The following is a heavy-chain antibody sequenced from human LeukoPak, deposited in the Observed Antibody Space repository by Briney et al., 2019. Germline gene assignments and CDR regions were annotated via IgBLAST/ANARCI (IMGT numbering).Heavy chain of an antibody. J-gene: IGHJ4*02. Sequence: GGSLRLSCAASGFTFSSYGMHWVRQAPGKGLEGVAVIWYDGSNKYYADSVKGRFTISRDNSKNTLYLQMNSLRAEDTAVYYCARGPAMVRGVILDYWGQGTLVTVSS. CDR3: ARGPAMVRGVILDY. CDR1: GFTFSSYG. V-gene: IGHV3-33*01. CDR2: IWYDGSNK. D-gene: IGHD3-10*01.